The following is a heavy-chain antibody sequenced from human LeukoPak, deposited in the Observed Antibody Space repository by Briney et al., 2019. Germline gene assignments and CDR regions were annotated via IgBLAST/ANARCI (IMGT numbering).Heavy chain of an antibody. CDR3: ARIAGYSYGGTIDY. V-gene: IGHV1-69*13. Sequence: SVKVSCKASGGTFSSYAISWVRQAPGQGLEWMGGIIPILGTANYAQKFQGRVTITADESTSTAYMELSSLRSEDTAVYYCARIAGYSYGGTIDYWGQGTLVTVSS. J-gene: IGHJ4*02. CDR2: IIPILGTA. D-gene: IGHD5-18*01. CDR1: GGTFSSYA.